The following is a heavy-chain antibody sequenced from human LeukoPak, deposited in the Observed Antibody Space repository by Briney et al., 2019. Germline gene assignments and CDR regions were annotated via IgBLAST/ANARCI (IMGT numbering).Heavy chain of an antibody. V-gene: IGHV3-21*01. J-gene: IGHJ4*02. D-gene: IGHD1-26*01. CDR2: ISSGNSYI. CDR3: ARGVGIVGATRDYFDY. Sequence: PGGSLTLSCAASGFTFSSYSMNGVRQAPGKGLEWVSSISSGNSYIYYTDSLKGRFTISRDNAKNSLYLQMNSLRAEDTAVYYCARGVGIVGATRDYFDYWGQGTLVTVSS. CDR1: GFTFSSYS.